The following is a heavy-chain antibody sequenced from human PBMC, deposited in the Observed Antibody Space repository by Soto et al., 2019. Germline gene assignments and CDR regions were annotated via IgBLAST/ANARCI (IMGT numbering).Heavy chain of an antibody. CDR3: TTRIAAAVHFDY. Sequence: PGGSLRLSCAASGFTFSNAWISWVRQAPGKGLEWVGRIKSKTDGGTTDYAAPVKGRFTISRDDSKNTLYLQMNSLKTEDTAVYYCTTRIAAAVHFDYWGQGTLVTVSS. CDR1: GFTFSNAW. V-gene: IGHV3-15*01. D-gene: IGHD6-13*01. CDR2: IKSKTDGGTT. J-gene: IGHJ4*02.